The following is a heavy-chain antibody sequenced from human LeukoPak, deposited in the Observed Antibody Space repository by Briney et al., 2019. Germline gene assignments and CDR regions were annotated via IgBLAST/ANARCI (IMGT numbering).Heavy chain of an antibody. CDR1: GFTFSTYV. D-gene: IGHD3-3*01. CDR3: AIEGSGRSLAP. Sequence: RTGGSLRLSCSVSGFTFSTYVMHWVRQAPGKGLEYVSAISSNGDNTYYADSVKGRFTISRDNSKNTLYLQMSSLRADDTAVYYCAIEGSGRSLAPWGQGTLVTVSS. V-gene: IGHV3-64D*06. J-gene: IGHJ5*02. CDR2: ISSNGDNT.